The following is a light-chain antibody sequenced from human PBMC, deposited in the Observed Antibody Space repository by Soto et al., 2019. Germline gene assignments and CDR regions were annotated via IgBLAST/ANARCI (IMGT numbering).Light chain of an antibody. V-gene: IGLV2-14*01. J-gene: IGLJ1*01. CDR1: SXDVGGYNY. Sequence: QSVLTQPASVSGSPGQSITISCTGTSXDVGGYNYVSWYQQQSGKAPKLMIHEVSNRPSGVSNRFSGSKSGNTASLTISGLQAEDEADYYCSSYTRRRAYVFGMGTKV. CDR2: EVS. CDR3: SSYTRRRAYV.